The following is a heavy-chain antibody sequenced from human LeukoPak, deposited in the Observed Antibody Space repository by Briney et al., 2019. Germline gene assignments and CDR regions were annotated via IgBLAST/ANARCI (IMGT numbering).Heavy chain of an antibody. V-gene: IGHV3-30*18. CDR2: ISYDGSNK. D-gene: IGHD3-10*01. CDR1: GITLSNYA. Sequence: GGSLRLSCAVSGITLSNYAMSWVRQAPGKGLEWVAVISYDGSNKYYADSVKGRFTISRDNSKNTLYLQMNSLRAEDTAVYYCAKEYYGSGLDWFDPWGQGTLVTVSP. J-gene: IGHJ5*02. CDR3: AKEYYGSGLDWFDP.